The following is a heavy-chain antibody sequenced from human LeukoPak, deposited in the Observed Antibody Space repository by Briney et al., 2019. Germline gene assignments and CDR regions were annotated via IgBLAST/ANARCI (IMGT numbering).Heavy chain of an antibody. CDR3: VRDYQFIQEV. CDR1: GFTFSNYW. D-gene: IGHD2-2*01. CDR2: ISTDGKST. J-gene: IGHJ6*02. V-gene: IGHV3-74*01. Sequence: PGGSLRLSCVASGFTFSNYWMLWVRQAPGKGLMRVSLISTDGKSTRYAESVKGRFTISRDNAKNALYLQMDILRVEDTALYFCVRDYQFIQEVWGQGTTVTVSS.